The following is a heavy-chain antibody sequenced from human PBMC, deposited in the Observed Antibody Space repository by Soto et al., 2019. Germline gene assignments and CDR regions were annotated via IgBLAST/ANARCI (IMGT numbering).Heavy chain of an antibody. J-gene: IGHJ4*02. D-gene: IGHD6-19*01. Sequence: PSETLSLTCAVYGGSFSGYYWSWIRQPPGKGLEWIGEINHSGSTNYNPSLKSRVTISVDTSKNQFSLKLSSVTAADTAVYYCAVPGVAVAGGFDYWGQGTLVTVSS. CDR2: INHSGST. CDR1: GGSFSGYY. CDR3: AVPGVAVAGGFDY. V-gene: IGHV4-34*01.